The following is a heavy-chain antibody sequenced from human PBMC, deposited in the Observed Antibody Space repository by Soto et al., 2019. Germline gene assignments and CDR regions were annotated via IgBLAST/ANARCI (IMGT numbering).Heavy chain of an antibody. CDR1: GGTFSSYT. CDR3: ARGTGYASDAFDI. CDR2: IIPILGIA. Sequence: QVQLVQSGAEVKKPGSSVKVSCKASGGTFSSYTISWVRQAPGQVLEWMGRIIPILGIANYAQKFQGRVTITPDKSTSTAYMELSSLRAEDTAVYYCARGTGYASDAFDIWGQGTMVTVSS. J-gene: IGHJ3*02. V-gene: IGHV1-69*02. D-gene: IGHD3-9*01.